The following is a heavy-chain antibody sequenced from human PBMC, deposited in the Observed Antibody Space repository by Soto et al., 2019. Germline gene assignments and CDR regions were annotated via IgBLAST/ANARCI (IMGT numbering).Heavy chain of an antibody. CDR2: IYYSGST. CDR3: ARGETQQQRDY. CDR1: GGSISSYY. V-gene: IGHV4-59*12. J-gene: IGHJ4*02. Sequence: SETLSLTCTVSGGSISSYYWSWIRQPPGKGLEWIGYIYYSGSTNYDPSLKSRVSISVDRSKNTFFLRLTSVTAADTAVYFCARGETQQQRDYWGQGTLVTVSS. D-gene: IGHD6-25*01.